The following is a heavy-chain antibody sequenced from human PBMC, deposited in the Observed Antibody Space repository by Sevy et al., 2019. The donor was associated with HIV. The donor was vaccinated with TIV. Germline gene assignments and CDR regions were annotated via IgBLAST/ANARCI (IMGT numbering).Heavy chain of an antibody. CDR2: IYYSGST. CDR1: GGSISSGDYY. J-gene: IGHJ4*02. CDR3: ARILYYYGSGSYYENFEY. Sequence: SETLSLTCTVSGGSISSGDYYWSWIRQPPGKGLEWIGYIYYSGSTYYNPSLKSRVTISVDTSKNQFSLKLSSVTAADTAVYYCARILYYYGSGSYYENFEYWGQGTLVTVSS. V-gene: IGHV4-30-4*01. D-gene: IGHD3-10*01.